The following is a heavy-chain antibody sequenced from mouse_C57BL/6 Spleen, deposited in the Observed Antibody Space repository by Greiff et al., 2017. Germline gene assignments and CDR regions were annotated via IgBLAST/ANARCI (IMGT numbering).Heavy chain of an antibody. D-gene: IGHD1-1*01. J-gene: IGHJ3*01. CDR3: ARSGSSYVRAWFAY. CDR1: GYTFTSYW. CDR2: IYPGSGST. V-gene: IGHV1-55*01. Sequence: QVHVKQPGAELVKPGASVKMSCKASGYTFTSYWITWVKQRPGQGLEWIGDIYPGSGSTNYNEKFKSKATLTVDTSSSTAYMQLSSLTSEDSAVYYCARSGSSYVRAWFAYWGQGTLVTVSA.